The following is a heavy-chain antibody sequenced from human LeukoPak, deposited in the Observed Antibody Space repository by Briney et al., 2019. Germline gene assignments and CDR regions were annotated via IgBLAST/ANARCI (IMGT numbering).Heavy chain of an antibody. CDR2: INWNGGST. CDR3: ARGMVRGVIRPYYYYYMDV. J-gene: IGHJ6*03. Sequence: GGSLRLSCAASGFTFSSYSMNWVRQAPGKGLEWVSGINWNGGSTGYADSVKGRFTISRDNAKNSLYLQMNSLRAEDTALYYCARGMVRGVIRPYYYYYMDVWGKGTTVTVSS. D-gene: IGHD3-10*01. CDR1: GFTFSSYS. V-gene: IGHV3-20*04.